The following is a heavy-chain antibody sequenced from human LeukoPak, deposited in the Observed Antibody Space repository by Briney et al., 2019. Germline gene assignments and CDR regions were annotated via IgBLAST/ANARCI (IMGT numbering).Heavy chain of an antibody. V-gene: IGHV3-30*14. J-gene: IGHJ4*02. D-gene: IGHD6-19*01. CDR1: GFTFSSYA. Sequence: QPGRSLRLSCAASGFTFSSYAIHWVRQAPGKGLEWVAVISYDGSNKYYADSVKGRFTISRDNSKNTLYLQLNSLRAEDSAVYYCSREIAVAGDYFDYWGQGTLVTVSS. CDR2: ISYDGSNK. CDR3: SREIAVAGDYFDY.